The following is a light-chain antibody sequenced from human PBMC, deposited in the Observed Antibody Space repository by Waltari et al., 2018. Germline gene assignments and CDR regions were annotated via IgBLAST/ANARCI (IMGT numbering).Light chain of an antibody. J-gene: IGKJ2*01. V-gene: IGKV3-11*01. CDR3: QQRSNWPPGYT. CDR2: DAS. Sequence: EIVLTQSPAPLSSSPGERTTLSYRASQSVSSYLAWYQQKPGQAPRLLIYDASNRATGIPARFSGSGSGTDFTLTISSLEPEDFAVYYCQQRSNWPPGYTFGQGTKLEIK. CDR1: QSVSSY.